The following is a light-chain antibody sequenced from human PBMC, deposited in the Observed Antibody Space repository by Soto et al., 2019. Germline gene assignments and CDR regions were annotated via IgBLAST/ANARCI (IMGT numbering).Light chain of an antibody. CDR1: QSISTY. CDR2: GAS. Sequence: DIQLTQSPSSLSASIGDRVTITCRASQSISTYLNWYQQKPGKAPELLIYGASSLQSGVPSSFSGSGSGTDFTLTISSLQPEDFATYYCQQSYTAPWTFGQGTKVDIK. CDR3: QQSYTAPWT. V-gene: IGKV1-39*01. J-gene: IGKJ1*01.